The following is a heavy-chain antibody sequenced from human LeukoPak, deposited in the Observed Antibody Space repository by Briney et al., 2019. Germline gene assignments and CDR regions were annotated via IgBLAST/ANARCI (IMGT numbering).Heavy chain of an antibody. Sequence: SETLSLTCSVSGGSISSSNYYWSWIRQPAGKGLEWIGRIYTSESTNYNPSLKSRVTISVDTSRNQFSLKLTSVTAADTAVYYCARRLRFVGVWFDPWGQGTLVTVSS. D-gene: IGHD3-10*01. J-gene: IGHJ5*02. CDR1: GGSISSSNYY. CDR3: ARRLRFVGVWFDP. V-gene: IGHV4-61*02. CDR2: IYTSEST.